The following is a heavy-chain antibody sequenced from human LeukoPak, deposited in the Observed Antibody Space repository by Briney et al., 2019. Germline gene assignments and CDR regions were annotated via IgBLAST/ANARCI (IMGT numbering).Heavy chain of an antibody. J-gene: IGHJ6*03. Sequence: SETLSLTCTVSGGSISSHYWSWIRQPPGKGLEWIGYIYYSGSTNYNPSLKSRVTITVDTSKNQFSLKLSSVTAADTAVYYCARGGTLRFLEWLPHRYYYYMDVWGKGTTVTVSS. CDR1: GGSISSHY. CDR3: ARGGTLRFLEWLPHRYYYYMDV. V-gene: IGHV4-59*11. D-gene: IGHD3-3*01. CDR2: IYYSGST.